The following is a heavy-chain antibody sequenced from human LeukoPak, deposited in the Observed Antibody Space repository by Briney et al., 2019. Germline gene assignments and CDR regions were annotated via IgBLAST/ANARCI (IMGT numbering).Heavy chain of an antibody. CDR2: ISGRGGST. J-gene: IGHJ4*02. CDR1: GFTFSNYA. Sequence: PGGSLRLSCAASGFTFSNYAMSWVRQAPGKGLEWVSVISGRGGSTYYADSVKGRFTISRDNSKNTLYLQMNSLRAEDTAVYYCAREYSSSSGKALDYWGQGTLVTVSS. D-gene: IGHD6-6*01. V-gene: IGHV3-23*01. CDR3: AREYSSSSGKALDY.